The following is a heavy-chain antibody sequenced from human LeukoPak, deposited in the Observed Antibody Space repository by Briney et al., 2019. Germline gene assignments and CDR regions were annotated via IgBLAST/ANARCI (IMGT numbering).Heavy chain of an antibody. CDR2: IWYDGSNK. V-gene: IGHV3-33*01. CDR1: GFTFSSYG. CDR3: ARAPSGYYNWFDP. J-gene: IGHJ5*02. D-gene: IGHD3-10*01. Sequence: PGGSLRLSCAASGFTFSSYGMHWVRQAPGKGLEWVAVIWYDGSNKYYADSVKGRFTISRDNSKNTLYPQMNSLRAEDTAVYYCARAPSGYYNWFDPWGQGTLVTVSS.